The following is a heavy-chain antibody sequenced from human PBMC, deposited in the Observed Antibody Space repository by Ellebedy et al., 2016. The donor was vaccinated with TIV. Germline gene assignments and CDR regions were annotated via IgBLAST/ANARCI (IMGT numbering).Heavy chain of an antibody. D-gene: IGHD2-2*01. CDR3: TRDCSSSACHAYYYYYGMDV. Sequence: AASVKVSCKTSGYTFTSYAISWVRQAPGQGLEWMAWTSTYNGDKKFAQQFQDGVTLTTDTSTSTVYMELRSLRSDDSAMYYCTRDCSSSACHAYYYYYGMDVWGQGTSVTVSS. CDR1: GYTFTSYA. J-gene: IGHJ6*02. V-gene: IGHV1-18*01. CDR2: TSTYNGDK.